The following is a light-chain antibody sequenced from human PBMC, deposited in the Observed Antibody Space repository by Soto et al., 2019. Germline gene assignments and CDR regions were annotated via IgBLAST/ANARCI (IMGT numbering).Light chain of an antibody. CDR1: SSDVGGYNY. CDR2: EVS. V-gene: IGLV2-8*01. CDR3: SSFAGNNNLV. J-gene: IGLJ2*01. Sequence: QSALTQPPSASGSPGQSVTISGPGTSSDVGGYNYVSWYQQHPGKAPKLMISEVSKRPSGVPDRFSGSKSGNTASLTVSGLQAEDEADYYCSSFAGNNNLVFGGGTKLTVL.